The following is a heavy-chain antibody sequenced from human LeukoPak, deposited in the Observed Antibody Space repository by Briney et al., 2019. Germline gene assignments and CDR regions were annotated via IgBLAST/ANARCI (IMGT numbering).Heavy chain of an antibody. CDR3: VRDRDAYNF. Sequence: GGSLRLSCAASGFTFSSYWMSWVRQVPGKGLVWVSRIDSDGSTTHYADSVKGRFTISRDNAKNTLYLQMNSLRAEDTAVYYCVRDRDAYNFWGQGTLVTVTP. CDR1: GFTFSSYW. J-gene: IGHJ4*02. CDR2: IDSDGSTT. V-gene: IGHV3-74*01. D-gene: IGHD5-24*01.